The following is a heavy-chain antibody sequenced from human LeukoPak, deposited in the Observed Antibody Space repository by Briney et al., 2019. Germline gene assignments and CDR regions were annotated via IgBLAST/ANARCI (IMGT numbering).Heavy chain of an antibody. CDR1: GFTFSNSA. CDR3: ARDYCGGDCYSL. CDR2: ISGSGDII. V-gene: IGHV3-48*03. D-gene: IGHD2-21*02. J-gene: IGHJ4*02. Sequence: GGSLRLSCAASGFTFSNSAMKWVRQAPGKGLEWVFFISGSGDIIHYADSVKGRFTISRDNAKSSLYLQMNSLRAEDTAVYYCARDYCGGDCYSLWGQGTLVTVSS.